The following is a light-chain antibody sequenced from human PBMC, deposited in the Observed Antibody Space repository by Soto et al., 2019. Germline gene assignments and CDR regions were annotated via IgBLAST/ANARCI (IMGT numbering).Light chain of an antibody. CDR3: QQYNNWALT. Sequence: EIVMTQSPGTLSLSPGERAPLSCMASQSVSSNLAWYQQKPGQAPSLLIYGASSRATGIPVRFSGSGSVTEFTLTISSLQSEDFAVYYCQQYNNWALTFGQGTRLAI. CDR2: GAS. J-gene: IGKJ5*01. CDR1: QSVSSN. V-gene: IGKV3-15*01.